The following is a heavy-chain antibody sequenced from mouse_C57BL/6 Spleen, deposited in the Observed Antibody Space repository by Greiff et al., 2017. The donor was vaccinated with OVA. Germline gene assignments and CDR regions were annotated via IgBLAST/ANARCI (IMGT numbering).Heavy chain of an antibody. Sequence: EVMLVESGGGLVQSGRSLRLSCATSGFTFSDFYMEWVRQAPGKGLEWIAASRNKANDYTTEYSASVKGRFIVSRDTSQSILYLQMNALRAEDTAIYYCARDANYGNSYYAMDYWGQGTSVTVSS. J-gene: IGHJ4*01. CDR3: ARDANYGNSYYAMDY. CDR1: GFTFSDFY. CDR2: SRNKANDYTT. V-gene: IGHV7-1*01. D-gene: IGHD2-1*01.